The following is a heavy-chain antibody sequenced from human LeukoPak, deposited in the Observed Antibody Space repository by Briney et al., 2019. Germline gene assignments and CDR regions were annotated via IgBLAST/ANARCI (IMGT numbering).Heavy chain of an antibody. CDR3: ARDLYYYDSSGYYLGY. V-gene: IGHV3-11*01. J-gene: IGHJ4*02. Sequence: GGSLRLSCAASGFTFSDHYMSWIRQAPGKGLEWVSYISQTGTTISYADSVKGRFTISRDNAKNSLYLQMNSLRAEDTAFYYCARDLYYYDSSGYYLGYWGQGTLVTVSS. D-gene: IGHD3-22*01. CDR1: GFTFSDHY. CDR2: ISQTGTTI.